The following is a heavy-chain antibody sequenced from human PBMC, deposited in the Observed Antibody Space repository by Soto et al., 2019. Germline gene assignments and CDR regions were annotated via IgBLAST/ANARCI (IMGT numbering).Heavy chain of an antibody. CDR1: GGSISSNNW. J-gene: IGHJ5*02. CDR3: ARHGGITIFGVVPSHGWFDP. CDR2: IYHIGST. Sequence: SETLSLTCAVSGGSISSNNWWNWVRQPPGKGLEWIGKIYHIGSTSYNPSLNSRVTISVDKSKNQFSLKLSSVTAADTAVYYCARHGGITIFGVVPSHGWFDPWGQGTLVTVSS. V-gene: IGHV4-4*02. D-gene: IGHD3-3*01.